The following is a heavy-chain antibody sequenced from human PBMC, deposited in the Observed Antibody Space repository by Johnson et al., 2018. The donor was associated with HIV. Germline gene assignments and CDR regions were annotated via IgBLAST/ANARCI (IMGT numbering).Heavy chain of an antibody. CDR3: ARGFLTGTPSDAFDI. V-gene: IGHV3-30*02. J-gene: IGHJ3*02. CDR2: IRYDGSNK. Sequence: QVQLVESGGGVVQPGGSLRLSCAASGFTFSSYGMHWVRQAPGKGLEWVAFIRYDGSNKYYADSVKGRFTNSRDNSKNTLYLQMNSLRAEDTAVYYCARGFLTGTPSDAFDIWGQGTMVTVSS. D-gene: IGHD1-1*01. CDR1: GFTFSSYG.